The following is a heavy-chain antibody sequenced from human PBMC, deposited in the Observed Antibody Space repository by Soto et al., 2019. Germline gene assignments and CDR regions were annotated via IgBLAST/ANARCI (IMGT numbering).Heavy chain of an antibody. D-gene: IGHD6-19*01. Sequence: SETLSLTCVVSGDSISSNVSWSRVRQPPGKGLEWIGEVYHNGLTNYKSSLRSRVTMSVDTSKNQFSLKLTSVTAADTAIYYCARDAAVPGETDRFDYWGQGILVTVSS. J-gene: IGHJ4*02. CDR2: VYHNGLT. V-gene: IGHV4-4*02. CDR1: GDSISSNVS. CDR3: ARDAAVPGETDRFDY.